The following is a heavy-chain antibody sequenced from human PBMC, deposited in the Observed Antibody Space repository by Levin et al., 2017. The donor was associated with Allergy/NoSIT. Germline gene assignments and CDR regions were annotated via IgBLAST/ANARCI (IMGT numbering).Heavy chain of an antibody. V-gene: IGHV3-23*01. D-gene: IGHD2/OR15-2a*01. Sequence: LSLTCAASEFTFSNYVMSWVRQAPGKGLEWVLAISGDGIYTYYADSVKGRFTTSRDNSKNTLYLQMDSLRAEDTALYYCAKGSSDSRPYFFDFWGQGTLVAVSS. CDR2: ISGDGIYT. J-gene: IGHJ4*02. CDR3: AKGSSDSRPYFFDF. CDR1: EFTFSNYV.